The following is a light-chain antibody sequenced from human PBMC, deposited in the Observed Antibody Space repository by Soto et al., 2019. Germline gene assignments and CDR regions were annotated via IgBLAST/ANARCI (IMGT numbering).Light chain of an antibody. V-gene: IGLV1-44*01. CDR1: SSNIGSKT. CDR2: SNI. J-gene: IGLJ2*01. Sequence: QSVLTQPPSASGTPGQRVTISCSGSSSNIGSKTVNWYQQLPGTAPKLLIYSNIQRPSGVPDRFSGSKSGTSASLAISGLQSEDEADYYCEAWDDSLNGVVFGGGTKLTVL. CDR3: EAWDDSLNGVV.